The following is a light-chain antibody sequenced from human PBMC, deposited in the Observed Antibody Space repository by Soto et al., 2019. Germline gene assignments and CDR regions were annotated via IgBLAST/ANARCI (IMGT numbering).Light chain of an antibody. V-gene: IGLV6-57*04. CDR2: EDN. CDR1: SGSIASNN. J-gene: IGLJ2*01. Sequence: NFMLTQPHSVSESPGKTVTISCTRSSGSIASNNVRWYQQRPGSAPTTVIYEDNQRPSGVPDRFSGSIDSSSNSASLTISGLKTEDEADYYCQSYDSSNHGVFGGGTKLTVL. CDR3: QSYDSSNHGV.